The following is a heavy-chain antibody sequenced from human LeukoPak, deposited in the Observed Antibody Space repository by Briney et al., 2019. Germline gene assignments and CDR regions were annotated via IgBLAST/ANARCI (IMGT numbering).Heavy chain of an antibody. CDR1: GFTFSSYS. Sequence: GGSLRLSCAASGFTFSSYSMNWVRRASGKGLEWGSSISSSRSYIFYADSVKGRFTISRDNAKNSLYLQMHSLRAEDTAVYYCARRLASGWYGMDVWGQGTTVTVSS. CDR3: ARRLASGWYGMDV. V-gene: IGHV3-21*01. J-gene: IGHJ6*02. CDR2: ISSSRSYI. D-gene: IGHD6-19*01.